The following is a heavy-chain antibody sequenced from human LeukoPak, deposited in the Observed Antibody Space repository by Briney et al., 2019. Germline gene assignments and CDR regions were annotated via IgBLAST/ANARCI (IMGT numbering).Heavy chain of an antibody. Sequence: ASVKVSCKASGYTFTSYGISWVRQAPGQGLEWMGWISAYNGNTNYAQKLQGRVTMTTDTSTSTAYMELRSLRSDDTAVYYCARDLRRYCSGGSYLTEGYFDYWGQGTLVTVSS. V-gene: IGHV1-18*01. CDR3: ARDLRRYCSGGSYLTEGYFDY. D-gene: IGHD2-15*01. J-gene: IGHJ4*02. CDR2: ISAYNGNT. CDR1: GYTFTSYG.